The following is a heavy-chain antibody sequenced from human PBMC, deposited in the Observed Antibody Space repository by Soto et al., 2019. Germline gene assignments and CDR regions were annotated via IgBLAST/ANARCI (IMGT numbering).Heavy chain of an antibody. CDR2: IYYSGST. CDR1: GGSISSGGYY. CDR3: ARDSRYYYGMDV. J-gene: IGHJ6*02. V-gene: IGHV4-31*03. Sequence: TLSLTCTVSGGSISSGGYYWSWIRQHPGKGLEWIGYIYYSGSTYYNPSLKSRVTISVDTSKNQFSLKLSSVTAADAAVYYCARDSRYYYGMDVWGQGTTVTVSS.